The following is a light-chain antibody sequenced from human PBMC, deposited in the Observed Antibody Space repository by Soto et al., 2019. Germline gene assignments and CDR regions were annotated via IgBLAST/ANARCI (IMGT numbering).Light chain of an antibody. CDR1: QSVSSSY. V-gene: IGKV3-20*01. CDR2: GAS. Sequence: EIVLTQSPGTLSFSPGERATLSCRASQSVSSSYLAWYQQKPGQAPRLLIYGASSRATGIPDRFSGSGSGTDFTLTISRLEPEDFAVYYCQPYGSSPLTFGGGTKVEIK. CDR3: QPYGSSPLT. J-gene: IGKJ4*01.